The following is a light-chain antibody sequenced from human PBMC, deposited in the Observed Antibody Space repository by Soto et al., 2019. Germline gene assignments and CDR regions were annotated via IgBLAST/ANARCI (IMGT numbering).Light chain of an antibody. V-gene: IGLV2-8*01. CDR1: SSDVGGYNY. CDR3: SSYAGSNNVV. Sequence: QFALTQSPSVSGSPGQSVTISCTGTSSDVGGYNYVSWYQQHPGKAPKLMIYEVSKRPSGVPDRFSGSKSGNTASLTVSGLQAEDEADYYCSSYAGSNNVVFGGGTKLTVL. J-gene: IGLJ2*01. CDR2: EVS.